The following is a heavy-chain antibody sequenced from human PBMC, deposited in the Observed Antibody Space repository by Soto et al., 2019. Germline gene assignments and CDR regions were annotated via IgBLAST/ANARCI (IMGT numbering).Heavy chain of an antibody. CDR3: ARRPWLSGYYDY. J-gene: IGHJ4*02. Sequence: XESLKISCKGSGYSFFSHWIGWVRQMPGKGLEWVGIIYPADSETRYSPSFQGQVTISVDKSINTAYLQWSSLKASDTAMYYCARRPWLSGYYDYWGQGTLVTVSS. D-gene: IGHD3-22*01. CDR2: IYPADSET. CDR1: GYSFFSHW. V-gene: IGHV5-51*01.